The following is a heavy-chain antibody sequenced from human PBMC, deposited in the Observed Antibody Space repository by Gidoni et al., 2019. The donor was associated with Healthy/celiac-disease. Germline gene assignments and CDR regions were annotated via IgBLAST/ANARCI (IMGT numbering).Heavy chain of an antibody. CDR2: ISSSSSYT. V-gene: IGHV3-11*05. CDR1: GFTFSDYY. Sequence: QVQLVESGGGLVKPGGSLRLSCAASGFTFSDYYMSWIRQAPGKGLEWVSYISSSSSYTNYADSVKGRFTISRDNAKNSLYLQMNSLRAEDTAVYYCARLDCSGGSCYPGGDYWGQGTLVTVSS. D-gene: IGHD2-15*01. J-gene: IGHJ4*02. CDR3: ARLDCSGGSCYPGGDY.